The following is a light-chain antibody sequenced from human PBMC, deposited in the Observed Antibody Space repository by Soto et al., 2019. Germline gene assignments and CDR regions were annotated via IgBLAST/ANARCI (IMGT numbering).Light chain of an antibody. J-gene: IGKJ4*01. V-gene: IGKV1-39*01. CDR2: GAS. Sequence: DIQMTQSRSSLSASVGDSVTIPCWTTHSISRYLNWYQQKPGRAPKLLIYGASTLESGVPSRFSGSGSGTDFTLTINNLQPEDFASYFCQESYSTPLTFGGGTKVDI. CDR3: QESYSTPLT. CDR1: HSISRY.